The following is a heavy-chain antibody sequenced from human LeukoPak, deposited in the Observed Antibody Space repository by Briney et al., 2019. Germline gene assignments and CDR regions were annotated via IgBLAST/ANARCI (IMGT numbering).Heavy chain of an antibody. Sequence: GGSLRLSCAASGFTFSSYAMSWVRQAPGKGLEWVANIKQDGSEKYYVDSVKGRFTISRDNAKNSLYLQMNSLRAEDTAVYYCASGWYGDYWGQGTLVTVSS. CDR1: GFTFSSYA. CDR2: IKQDGSEK. D-gene: IGHD6-19*01. V-gene: IGHV3-7*01. J-gene: IGHJ4*02. CDR3: ASGWYGDY.